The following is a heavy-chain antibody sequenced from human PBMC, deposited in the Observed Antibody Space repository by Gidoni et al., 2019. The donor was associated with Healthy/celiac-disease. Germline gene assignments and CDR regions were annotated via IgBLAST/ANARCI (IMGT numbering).Heavy chain of an antibody. J-gene: IGHJ4*02. Sequence: QVQLVESGGGVVQPGRSLTLSWPASGFTFRTYGFHWVRQAPGKGLEWVAVISYDGSNKYYADSVKGRFTISRDNSKNTLYLQMNSLRAEDTAVYYCAKDPSFLVAATVGFDYWGQGTLVTVSS. D-gene: IGHD2-15*01. CDR2: ISYDGSNK. CDR1: GFTFRTYG. CDR3: AKDPSFLVAATVGFDY. V-gene: IGHV3-30*18.